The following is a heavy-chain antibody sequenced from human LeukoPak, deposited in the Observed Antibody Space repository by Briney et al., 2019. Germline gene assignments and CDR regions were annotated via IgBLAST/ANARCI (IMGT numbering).Heavy chain of an antibody. CDR3: ASANQWLALDA. CDR2: FYNSGST. Sequence: TSETLCLTCTVSGGSINSHYWTWVRQSPGKGLEWIGCFYNSGSTTYNPTLRSRVTISVDVSKSHVCLKLTSVTAAGTAVCYCASANQWLALDAWGHGNPVTVSS. J-gene: IGHJ5*01. V-gene: IGHV4-59*08. CDR1: GGSINSHY. D-gene: IGHD6-19*01.